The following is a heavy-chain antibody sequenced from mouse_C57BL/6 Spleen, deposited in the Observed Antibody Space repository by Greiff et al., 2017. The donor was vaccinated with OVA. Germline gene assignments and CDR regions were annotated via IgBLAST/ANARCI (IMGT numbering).Heavy chain of an antibody. J-gene: IGHJ3*01. Sequence: QVQLQQPGAELVKPGASVKLSCKASGYTFTSYWMHWVKQRPGQGLEWIGMIHPNSGSTNYNEKFKSKATLTVDKSSSTAYMQLSSLTSYDSAVDYGARDYGSSAFFAYWGQGTLVTVSA. D-gene: IGHD1-1*01. V-gene: IGHV1-64*01. CDR2: IHPNSGST. CDR1: GYTFTSYW. CDR3: ARDYGSSAFFAY.